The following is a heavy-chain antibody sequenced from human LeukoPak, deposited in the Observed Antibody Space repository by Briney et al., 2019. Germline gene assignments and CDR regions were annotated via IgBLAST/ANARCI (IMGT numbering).Heavy chain of an antibody. V-gene: IGHV1-2*02. J-gene: IGHJ4*02. D-gene: IGHD1-26*01. CDR1: GYTFTGYY. Sequence: ASVKVSCKASGYTFTGYYMRWVRQAPGQGLEWMGWINPNSGGTNYAQKFQGRVTMTRDTSISTAYMELSRLRSDDTAVYYCARDSGLGPTWHPFDHWGQGTPVTVSS. CDR2: INPNSGGT. CDR3: ARDSGLGPTWHPFDH.